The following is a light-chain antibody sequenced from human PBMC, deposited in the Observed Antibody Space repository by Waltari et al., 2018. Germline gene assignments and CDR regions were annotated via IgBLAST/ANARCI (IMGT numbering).Light chain of an antibody. J-gene: IGLJ3*02. CDR1: NIGGKT. CDR3: QVWDSSSDRPV. CDR2: DDY. Sequence: SYVLTQPPSVSVAPGPTATITCGGNNIGGKTVHWYQQKPGQAPVLVVYDDYYRPSGIPGRFSGSNSGNTAALTISWVEAGDEADYYCQVWDSSSDRPVFGGGTKVFVL. V-gene: IGLV3-21*02.